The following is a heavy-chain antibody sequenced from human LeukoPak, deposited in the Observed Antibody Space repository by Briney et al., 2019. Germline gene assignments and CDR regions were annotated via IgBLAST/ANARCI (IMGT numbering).Heavy chain of an antibody. CDR3: AKPRPLDDCSGGSCRDY. CDR1: GFTVSSNY. D-gene: IGHD2-15*01. Sequence: GGSLRLSCAASGFTVSSNYMSWVRQAPGKGLEWVSVIYSGGSTYYADSVKGRFTISRDNSKNPLYLQMNSLRAEDTAVYYCAKPRPLDDCSGGSCRDYWGQGTLVTVSS. V-gene: IGHV3-66*04. J-gene: IGHJ4*02. CDR2: IYSGGST.